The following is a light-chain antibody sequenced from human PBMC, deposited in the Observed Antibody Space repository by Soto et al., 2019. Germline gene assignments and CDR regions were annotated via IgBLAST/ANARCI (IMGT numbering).Light chain of an antibody. J-gene: IGKJ4*01. CDR1: QDIRSD. V-gene: IGKV1-6*01. CDR2: AAS. Sequence: AIQMTQFPSSLSPSEGDRVTITCRASQDIRSDLGWYQQRPGKAPNLLIYAASSLQSGVPSRFSGSGSGTDFTLTISSLQPEDFATYYCLQDHNYPLTFGGGTKVDIK. CDR3: LQDHNYPLT.